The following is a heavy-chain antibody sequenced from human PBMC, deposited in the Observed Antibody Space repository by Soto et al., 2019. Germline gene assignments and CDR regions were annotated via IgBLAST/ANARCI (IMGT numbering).Heavy chain of an antibody. J-gene: IGHJ6*02. CDR1: GFTFSSYG. Sequence: QVQLVESGGGVVQPGRSLRLSCAASGFTFSSYGMHWVRQAPGKGLEWVAVISYDGSNKYYADSVKGRFTISRDNSKNTLYLQMNSLRAEDTAVYYCAKSVGSSSPQYYGMDVWGQGTTVTVSS. CDR3: AKSVGSSSPQYYGMDV. V-gene: IGHV3-30*18. CDR2: ISYDGSNK. D-gene: IGHD6-13*01.